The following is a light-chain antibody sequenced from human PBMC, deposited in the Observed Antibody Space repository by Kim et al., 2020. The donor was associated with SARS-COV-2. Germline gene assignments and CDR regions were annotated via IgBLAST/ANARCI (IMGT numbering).Light chain of an antibody. J-gene: IGLJ7*01. V-gene: IGLV3-1*01. CDR3: QAWDSSTAV. CDR1: RLGDKY. CDR2: QDT. Sequence: SVSPGQTASITCSGDRLGDKYTYWYQQKNGQSPLLVIYQDTKRPSGIPERFSGSNSGNTATLSISGTQTMDEADYYCQAWDSSTAVFGGGTQLTVL.